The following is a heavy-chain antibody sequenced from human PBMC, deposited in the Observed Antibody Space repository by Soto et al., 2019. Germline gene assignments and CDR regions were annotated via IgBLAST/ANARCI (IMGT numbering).Heavy chain of an antibody. V-gene: IGHV4-61*01. CDR3: AREEKQLSRYGGDFDY. CDR1: DGSVNTGNYY. CDR2: IYYIGTT. D-gene: IGHD3-16*01. J-gene: IGHJ4*02. Sequence: QVQLQESGPGLVKPSETLSLTCSVSDGSVNTGNYYWSWIRQPPGKGLEWIGHIYYIGTTNYNHSLKSRVTISVDTSKTQFSLKVTSVTAADTAVYFCAREEKQLSRYGGDFDYWGQGILVTVSS.